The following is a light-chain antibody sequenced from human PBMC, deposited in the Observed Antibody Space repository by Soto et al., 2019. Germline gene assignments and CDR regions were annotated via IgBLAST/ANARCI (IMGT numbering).Light chain of an antibody. J-gene: IGLJ2*01. Sequence: QPVLTQPASVSGSPGQSITISCTGTSSDVGAFNYVSWYQHHPGKVPKLMIYEVSNRPSGVSNRFSGSKSGNTASLTISGLQAEDEADYYCSSYTSSTYVVFGGGTKLTVL. CDR1: SSDVGAFNY. CDR2: EVS. V-gene: IGLV2-14*01. CDR3: SSYTSSTYVV.